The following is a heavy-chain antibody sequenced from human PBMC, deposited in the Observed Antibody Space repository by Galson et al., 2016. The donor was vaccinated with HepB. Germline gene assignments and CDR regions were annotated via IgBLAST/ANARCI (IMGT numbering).Heavy chain of an antibody. CDR3: ARRQVMVGSRDWVDP. Sequence: QSGAEVKKPGESLKISCKASGYNFSSDWIGWVRQMSGKGLEWVGIIYPGDSYTTYSPSFQGQVTISADKSISTAYLQWRSLKASDTAMYYCARRQVMVGSRDWVDPWGQGTLVTVSS. J-gene: IGHJ5*02. CDR2: IYPGDSYT. D-gene: IGHD1-26*01. V-gene: IGHV5-51*01. CDR1: GYNFSSDW.